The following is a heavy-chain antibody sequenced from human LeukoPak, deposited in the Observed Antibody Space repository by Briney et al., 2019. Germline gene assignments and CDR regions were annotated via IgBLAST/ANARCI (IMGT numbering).Heavy chain of an antibody. CDR2: ISGSGGGT. Sequence: PGGSLRLSCAASGFTFSSYAMSWVRQAPGKGLEWVSGISGSGGGTYYADSVKGRFTISRDNSKNTLYLQMNSLRAEDTAVYYCAKDPNWYFDLWGRGTLVTVSS. CDR1: GFTFSSYA. CDR3: AKDPNWYFDL. V-gene: IGHV3-23*01. J-gene: IGHJ2*01.